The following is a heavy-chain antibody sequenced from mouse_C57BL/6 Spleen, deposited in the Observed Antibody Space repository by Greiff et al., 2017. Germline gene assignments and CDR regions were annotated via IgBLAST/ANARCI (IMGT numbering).Heavy chain of an antibody. V-gene: IGHV1-55*01. CDR2: IYPGSGST. CDR1: GYTFTSYW. CDR3: ARSPSYGSSYRVYAMDY. J-gene: IGHJ4*01. D-gene: IGHD1-1*01. Sequence: VQLQQPGAELVKPGASVKMSCKASGYTFTSYWITWVKQRPGQGLEWIGDIYPGSGSTNYNEKFKSKATLTVDTSSSTAYMQLSSLTSEDSAVYYCARSPSYGSSYRVYAMDYWGQGTSVTVSS.